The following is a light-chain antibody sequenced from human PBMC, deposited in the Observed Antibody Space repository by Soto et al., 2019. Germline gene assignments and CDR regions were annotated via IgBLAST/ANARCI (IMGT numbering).Light chain of an antibody. Sequence: EIVVTHSPATLSGSPGERATLSCRASQSLYNNLAWYQKKPGQAPRLLIYAASTRATGIPARFSGSGSGGYSTLTVSRRRSEDFADYYCQQYNTVPQTVGGGSKVDI. CDR3: QQYNTVPQT. CDR1: QSLYNN. V-gene: IGKV3-15*01. J-gene: IGKJ4*01. CDR2: AAS.